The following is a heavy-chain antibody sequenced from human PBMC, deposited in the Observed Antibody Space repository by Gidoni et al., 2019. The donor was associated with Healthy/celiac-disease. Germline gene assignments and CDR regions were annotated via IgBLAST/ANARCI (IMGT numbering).Heavy chain of an antibody. D-gene: IGHD3-22*01. Sequence: EVQLLESGGGLVQPGGSLRLSCAASGFTFSSYAMSGVRQAPGKGLGWVSAISGSGGSTYYADSVKGRFTISRDNSKNTLYLQMNSLRAEDTAVYYCAKPHYYDSSGYYYVIFGYWGQGTLVTVSS. CDR1: GFTFSSYA. V-gene: IGHV3-23*01. CDR2: ISGSGGST. CDR3: AKPHYYDSSGYYYVIFGY. J-gene: IGHJ4*02.